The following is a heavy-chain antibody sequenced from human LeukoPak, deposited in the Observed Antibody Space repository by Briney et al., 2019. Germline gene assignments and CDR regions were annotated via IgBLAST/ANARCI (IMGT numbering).Heavy chain of an antibody. CDR1: GASMNGHY. CDR3: ARVFRGAVTSNWFDP. CDR2: ISDSGST. D-gene: IGHD3-3*01. J-gene: IGHJ5*02. Sequence: TSETLSLTCSVSGASMNGHYWTWIRLSPGKGLEWIGYISDSGSTSYSPSLRSRVIMALEASKTEFSLRLNSVTVADTAVYYCARVFRGAVTSNWFDPWGQGTLVTVSS. V-gene: IGHV4-59*11.